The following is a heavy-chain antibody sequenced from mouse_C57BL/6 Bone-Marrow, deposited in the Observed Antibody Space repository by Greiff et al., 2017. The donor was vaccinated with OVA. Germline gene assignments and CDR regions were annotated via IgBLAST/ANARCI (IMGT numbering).Heavy chain of an antibody. V-gene: IGHV1-72*01. CDR1: GYTFTSYW. CDR3: ARWRYGNLYAMDY. J-gene: IGHJ4*01. D-gene: IGHD2-10*02. CDR2: IDPNSGGT. Sequence: QVHVKQPGTELVKPGASVKLSCKASGYTFTSYWMHWVKQRPGRGLEWIGRIDPNSGGTKYNEKFKSKATLTVDKPSSTAYMQLSSLTSEDSAVYYCARWRYGNLYAMDYWGQGTSVTVSS.